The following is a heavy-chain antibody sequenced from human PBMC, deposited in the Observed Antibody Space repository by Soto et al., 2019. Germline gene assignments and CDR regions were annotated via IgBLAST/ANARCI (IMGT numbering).Heavy chain of an antibody. CDR2: ISSSSSTI. Sequence: EVQLVESGGGLVQPGGSLRLSCAASGFTFSRYTMNWVRQAPGKGLGWVSDISSSSSTIYYADSVKGRFTISRDNAKKSLYLQMNSLSAEDTALYYCASLPREGTDAFDIWGQGTMVTVSS. CDR3: ASLPREGTDAFDI. CDR1: GFTFSRYT. V-gene: IGHV3-48*01. J-gene: IGHJ3*02.